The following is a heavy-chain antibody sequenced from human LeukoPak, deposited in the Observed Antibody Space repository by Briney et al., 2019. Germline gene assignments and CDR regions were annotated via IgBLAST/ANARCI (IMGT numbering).Heavy chain of an antibody. CDR2: IYYSGST. V-gene: IGHV4-59*08. D-gene: IGHD3-10*02. Sequence: PSETLSLTCTVSGGSISSYYSSWIRQPPGKGLEWIGYIYYSGSTNYNPSLKSRVTISVDTSKNQFSLKLSSVTAADTAVYYCARTGVFGGFFDYWGQGTLVTVSS. CDR1: GGSISSYY. CDR3: ARTGVFGGFFDY. J-gene: IGHJ4*02.